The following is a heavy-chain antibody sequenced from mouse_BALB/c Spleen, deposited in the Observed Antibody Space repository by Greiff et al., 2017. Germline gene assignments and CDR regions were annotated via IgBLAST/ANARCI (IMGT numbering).Heavy chain of an antibody. CDR2: ISSGGSYT. J-gene: IGHJ1*01. D-gene: IGHD1-1*01. CDR3: TRVPTTSYYGSSYWYFDV. CDR1: GFTFSSYT. V-gene: IGHV5-6-4*01. Sequence: EVNVVESGGGLVKPGGSLKLSCAASGFTFSSYTMSWVRQTPEKRLEWVATISSGGSYTYYPDSVKGRFTISRDNAKNTLYLQMSSLKSEDTAMYYCTRVPTTSYYGSSYWYFDVWGAGTTVTVSS.